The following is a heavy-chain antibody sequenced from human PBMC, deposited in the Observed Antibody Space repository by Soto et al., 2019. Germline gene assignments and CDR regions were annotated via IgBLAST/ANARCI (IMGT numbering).Heavy chain of an antibody. CDR3: ARACSSNSCYDVFDY. D-gene: IGHD2-2*01. V-gene: IGHV4-4*07. CDR1: GGSISSYY. J-gene: IGHJ4*02. CDR2: IYTSGST. Sequence: LSLTCTVSGGSISSYYWSWIRQPAGKGLEWIGRIYTSGSTNYNPSLKSRVTMSVDTSKNQFPLKLSSVTAADTAVYYCARACSSNSCYDVFDYWGQGTLVTVSS.